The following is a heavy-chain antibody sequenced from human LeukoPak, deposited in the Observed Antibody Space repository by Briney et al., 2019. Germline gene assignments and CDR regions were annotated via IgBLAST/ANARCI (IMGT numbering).Heavy chain of an antibody. CDR1: GDTLTELA. V-gene: IGHV1-24*01. J-gene: IGHJ5*02. CDR3: TTGDH. Sequence: ASVKVSCKVSGDTLTELAIHWVRQVPGKGLEWMGHADPEDGETIYAQKFQGRVTMTEDTSTDTAYMELNSLRYEDTAVYYCTTGDHWGQGTLVTVSS. CDR2: ADPEDGET.